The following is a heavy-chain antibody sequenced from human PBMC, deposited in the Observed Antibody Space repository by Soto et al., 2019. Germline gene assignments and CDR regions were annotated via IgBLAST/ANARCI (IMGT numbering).Heavy chain of an antibody. D-gene: IGHD6-6*01. V-gene: IGHV4-30-2*01. CDR1: GGSISSGGYS. CDR2: IYHSGST. Sequence: SETLSLTCAVSGGSISSGGYSWSWIRQPPGKGLEWIGYIYHSGSTYYNPSLKSRVTISVDRSKNQFSLKLSSVTAADTAVYYCARGGGAARFEDLGDNWFDPWGQGTLVTVSS. J-gene: IGHJ5*02. CDR3: ARGGGAARFEDLGDNWFDP.